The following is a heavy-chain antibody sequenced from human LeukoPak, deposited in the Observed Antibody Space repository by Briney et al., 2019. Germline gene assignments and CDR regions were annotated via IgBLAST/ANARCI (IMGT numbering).Heavy chain of an antibody. D-gene: IGHD3-10*01. CDR3: VRDYYTSGDY. CDR2: TNWDGSST. CDR1: GFRFSSYW. Sequence: GSLRLSRAASGFRFSSYWMLWVRQAPGKGLVWVSRTNWDGSSTAYADSVKGRFTVSRDNAKNTLYLQMNSLRAEDTAVYYCVRDYYTSGDYWGQGTLVTVSS. V-gene: IGHV3-74*01. J-gene: IGHJ4*02.